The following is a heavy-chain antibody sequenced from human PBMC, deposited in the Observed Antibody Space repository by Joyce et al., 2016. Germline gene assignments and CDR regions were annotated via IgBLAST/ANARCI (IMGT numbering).Heavy chain of an antibody. V-gene: IGHV4-39*01. CDR2: TYHSGST. CDR1: GGSITNSSYY. Sequence: QVQLQESGPGLVKPSETLSLTCTVSGGSITNSSYYWAWIRQPPGKGLEWIESTYHSGSTYYNPSLKRRVTKSVDTSKNQFSLKLSSVTAADTAVYYCARHTYYYGMDVWGQGTTVTVSS. J-gene: IGHJ6*02. CDR3: ARHTYYYGMDV. D-gene: IGHD2/OR15-2a*01.